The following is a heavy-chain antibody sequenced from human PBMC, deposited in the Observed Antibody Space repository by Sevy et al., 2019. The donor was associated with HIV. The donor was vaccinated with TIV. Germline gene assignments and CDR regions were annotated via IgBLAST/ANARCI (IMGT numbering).Heavy chain of an antibody. CDR2: IRYDGSNK. CDR3: ATSRYCSGGSCYGADYYYGMDV. CDR1: GFTFSSYG. D-gene: IGHD2-15*01. J-gene: IGHJ6*02. V-gene: IGHV3-30*02. Sequence: GGSLILSCAASGFTFSSYGMHWVRQAPGKGLEWVAFIRYDGSNKYYADSVKGRFTTSRDNSKNTLYLQMNSLRAEDTAVYYCATSRYCSGGSCYGADYYYGMDVWGQGTTVTVSS.